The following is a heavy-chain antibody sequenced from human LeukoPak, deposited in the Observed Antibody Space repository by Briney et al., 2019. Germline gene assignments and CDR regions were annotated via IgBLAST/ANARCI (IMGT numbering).Heavy chain of an antibody. D-gene: IGHD2-2*01. Sequence: ASVKVSCKASGYTFTSYYMHWVRQAPGQGLEWMGIINPSGGSTSYAQKFQGRVTMTRDTSTSTVYMELSSLRSEDTAVYYCARDILSIVVVPAAQDYWGQGTLITVSS. CDR1: GYTFTSYY. J-gene: IGHJ4*02. CDR3: ARDILSIVVVPAAQDY. CDR2: INPSGGST. V-gene: IGHV1-46*01.